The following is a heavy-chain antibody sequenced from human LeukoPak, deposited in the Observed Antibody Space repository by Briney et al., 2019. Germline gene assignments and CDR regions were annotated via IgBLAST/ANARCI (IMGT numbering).Heavy chain of an antibody. V-gene: IGHV3-23*01. CDR3: AKPIFIAVAEEAFDY. CDR1: GFTFSSYG. D-gene: IGHD6-19*01. J-gene: IGHJ4*02. CDR2: ISGSGGST. Sequence: GGSLRLSCAASGFTFSSYGMSWVRQAPGKGLAWVSTISGSGGSTYYADSVKGRFTISRDNSKNTLYLQMNSLRAEDTAVYYGAKPIFIAVAEEAFDYWGQGTLVTVSS.